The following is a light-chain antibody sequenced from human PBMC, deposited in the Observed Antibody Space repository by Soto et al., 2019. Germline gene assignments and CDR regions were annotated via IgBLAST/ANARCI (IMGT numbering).Light chain of an antibody. J-gene: IGKJ3*01. Sequence: EIVLTQSPATLSLSPGERATLSFRASQSVSSYLAWYHQKPGPAPRLLIYDASNRATGIPARFSGIGSGTDFTLTISSLEPEDFAVYYCQQPPSCGPGTNVDIK. CDR3: QQPPS. V-gene: IGKV3-11*01. CDR2: DAS. CDR1: QSVSSY.